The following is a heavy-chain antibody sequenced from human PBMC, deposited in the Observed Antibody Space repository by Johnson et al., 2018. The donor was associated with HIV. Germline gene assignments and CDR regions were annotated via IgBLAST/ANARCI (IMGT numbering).Heavy chain of an antibody. Sequence: MQLVESGGGVVQPGRSLRLSCAASGFTFSSFGMHWVRQAPGKGLEWVAVVSDHGRTTYFADSVKGRFTISRDNSKNTLYLQMNNLRPEDTALYYCAKEGSSSPWAFDIWGQGTMVTVSS. D-gene: IGHD2-15*01. V-gene: IGHV3-30*18. J-gene: IGHJ3*02. CDR1: GFTFSSFG. CDR2: VSDHGRTT. CDR3: AKEGSSSPWAFDI.